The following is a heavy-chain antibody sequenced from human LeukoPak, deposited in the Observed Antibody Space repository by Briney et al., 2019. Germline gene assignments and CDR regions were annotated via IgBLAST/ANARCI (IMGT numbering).Heavy chain of an antibody. CDR1: GFTFSSYW. CDR3: ASHQGYRHDY. J-gene: IGHJ4*02. CDR2: IKQDGSEK. V-gene: IGHV3-7*01. D-gene: IGHD2-15*01. Sequence: GGSLRLSCAVSGFTFSSYWMSWVRQAPGKGLEWVANIKQDGSEKYYVDSVKGRFTISRDNAKNSLYLQMNSLRVEDTAVYYCASHQGYRHDYWGQGPLVTVSS.